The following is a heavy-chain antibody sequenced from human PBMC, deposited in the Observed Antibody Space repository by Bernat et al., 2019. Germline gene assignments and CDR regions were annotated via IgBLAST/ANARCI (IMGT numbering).Heavy chain of an antibody. J-gene: IGHJ4*02. CDR1: GYTFTSYG. Sequence: QVQLVQSGSEVKKPGASVKVSCKASGYTFTSYGISWVRQAPGQGLEWMGWISAYNGNTNYAQKLQGRVTMTTDTSTSTAYMELRSLISDDTAVYYGARVHYYDSSGYSDDYWGQGTLVTVSS. D-gene: IGHD3-22*01. CDR2: ISAYNGNT. CDR3: ARVHYYDSSGYSDDY. V-gene: IGHV1-18*01.